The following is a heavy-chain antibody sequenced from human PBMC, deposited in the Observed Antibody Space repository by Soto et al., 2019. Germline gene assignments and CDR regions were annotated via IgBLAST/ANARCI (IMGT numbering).Heavy chain of an antibody. D-gene: IGHD6-6*01. Sequence: SETLSLTCTVSGGSISSYYWSWIRQPPGKGLEWIGYIYYSGSTNYNPSLKSRVTISVDTSKNQFSLKLSSVTAADTAVYYCARYSSSSGREAGDYYYYGMDVWGQGTTVTVSS. V-gene: IGHV4-59*01. CDR1: GGSISSYY. J-gene: IGHJ6*02. CDR3: ARYSSSSGREAGDYYYYGMDV. CDR2: IYYSGST.